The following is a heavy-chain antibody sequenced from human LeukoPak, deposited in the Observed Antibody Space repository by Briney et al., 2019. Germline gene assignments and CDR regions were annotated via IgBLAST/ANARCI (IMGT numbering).Heavy chain of an antibody. V-gene: IGHV3-30*02. J-gene: IGHJ4*02. CDR1: GFTFSSYG. CDR3: AKGTEYYYDSSGYYYFDY. CDR2: IRYDGSNK. Sequence: GGSLRLSCAASGFTFSSYGMHWVRQAPGKGLEWVAFIRYDGSNKYYADSVKGRFTISRDNSKNTLYLQMNSLRAEDTAVYYCAKGTEYYYDSSGYYYFDYWGQGTLVTVSS. D-gene: IGHD3-22*01.